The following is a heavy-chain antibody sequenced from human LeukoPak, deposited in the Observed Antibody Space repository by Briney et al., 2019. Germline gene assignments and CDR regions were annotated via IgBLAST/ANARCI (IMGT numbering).Heavy chain of an antibody. J-gene: IGHJ4*02. V-gene: IGHV4-34*01. CDR1: GGSFSGYC. Sequence: PSETLSLTCAVYGGSFSGYCWSWIRQPPGKGLERIGEINHSGSTNYNPSLKSRVTISVDTSKNQFSLKLSSVTAADTAVYYCARRSGIAAAGLLDYWGQGTLVTVSS. CDR3: ARRSGIAAAGLLDY. D-gene: IGHD6-13*01. CDR2: INHSGST.